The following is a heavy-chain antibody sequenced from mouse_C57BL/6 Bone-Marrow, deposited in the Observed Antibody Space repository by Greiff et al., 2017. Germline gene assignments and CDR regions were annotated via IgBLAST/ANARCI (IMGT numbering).Heavy chain of an antibody. V-gene: IGHV1-64*01. D-gene: IGHD1-1*01. Sequence: QVQLQQPGAELVKPGASVKLSCKASGYTFTSYWMHWVKQRPGQGLEWIGMIHPNSGSTNYNEKFKSKATLTVDKSSSTAYMQLSSLTSEDSAVYYCARGGFLYYNGSSYDYWGQGTTLTVSS. CDR2: IHPNSGST. J-gene: IGHJ2*01. CDR1: GYTFTSYW. CDR3: ARGGFLYYNGSSYDY.